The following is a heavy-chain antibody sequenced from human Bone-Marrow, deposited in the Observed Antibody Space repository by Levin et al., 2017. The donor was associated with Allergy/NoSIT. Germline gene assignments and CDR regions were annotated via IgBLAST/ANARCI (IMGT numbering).Heavy chain of an antibody. CDR2: ISSSSSYI. Sequence: ASVKVSCAASGFTFSSYSMNWVRQAPGKGLEWVSSISSSSSYIYYADSVKGRFTISRDNAKNSLYLQMNSLRAEDTAVYYCAREQVHNTYDFWSGYFYGMVPYYGMDVWGQGTTVTVSS. D-gene: IGHD3-3*01. V-gene: IGHV3-21*01. CDR3: AREQVHNTYDFWSGYFYGMVPYYGMDV. J-gene: IGHJ6*02. CDR1: GFTFSSYS.